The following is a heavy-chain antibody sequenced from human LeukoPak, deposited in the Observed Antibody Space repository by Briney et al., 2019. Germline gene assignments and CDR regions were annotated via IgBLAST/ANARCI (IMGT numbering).Heavy chain of an antibody. V-gene: IGHV3-53*01. CDR2: IYIGGST. CDR1: GFTVGTNS. CDR3: ASAREYCGSAECYEYFQY. D-gene: IGHD2-21*01. J-gene: IGHJ1*01. Sequence: GGSLRLSCAASGFTVGTNSMNWVRQSPGKGLEWVSVIYIGGSTYYADSVNGRFTIFRDNSRNTLFLQMNSLRGEDTALYYCASAREYCGSAECYEYFQYWGQGTLVTVSS.